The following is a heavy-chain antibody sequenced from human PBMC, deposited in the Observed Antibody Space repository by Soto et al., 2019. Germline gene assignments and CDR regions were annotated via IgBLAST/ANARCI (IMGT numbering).Heavy chain of an antibody. J-gene: IGHJ5*02. D-gene: IGHD4-17*01. Sequence: PSETLSLTCTVSGGSITDGSYYWSWIRQHPGKGLEWIGYIYYSGTTYYNPSLKSRVSISMDTSKNQFSLKVSSVTVADTAVYYCARVPYGGYGWFDPWGQGTLVTVSS. CDR3: ARVPYGGYGWFDP. CDR2: IYYSGTT. CDR1: GGSITDGSYY. V-gene: IGHV4-31*03.